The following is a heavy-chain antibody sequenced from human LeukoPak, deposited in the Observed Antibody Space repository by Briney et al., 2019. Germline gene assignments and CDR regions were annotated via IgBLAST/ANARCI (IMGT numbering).Heavy chain of an antibody. V-gene: IGHV3-30*02. CDR3: AKVGNEYCGGDCYFDY. D-gene: IGHD2-21*02. CDR1: GFPFRSYA. Sequence: PGGSLRLSCAASGFPFRSYAMHWVRQAPGKGLEWVVFIRYDGSYKYYADSVKGRFTISRDNSKNTLFLQMNSLRAEDTAVYYCAKVGNEYCGGDCYFDYWGQGTLVTVSS. J-gene: IGHJ4*02. CDR2: IRYDGSYK.